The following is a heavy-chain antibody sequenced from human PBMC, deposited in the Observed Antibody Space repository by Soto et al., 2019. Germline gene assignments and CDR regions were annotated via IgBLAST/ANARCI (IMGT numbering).Heavy chain of an antibody. V-gene: IGHV4-30-4*01. Sequence: SETLSLTCTVSGGSISSGDYYWSWIRQPPGKGLEWIGYIYYIGSTYYNPSLKSRLTISVDTSKNQFSLKLSSVTVADTAVYYCASFVDTAMIKGFDYWGQGTLVTVSS. CDR2: IYYIGST. CDR1: GGSISSGDYY. D-gene: IGHD5-18*01. J-gene: IGHJ4*02. CDR3: ASFVDTAMIKGFDY.